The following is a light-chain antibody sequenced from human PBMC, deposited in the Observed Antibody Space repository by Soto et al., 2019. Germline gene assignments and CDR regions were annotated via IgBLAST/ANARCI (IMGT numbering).Light chain of an antibody. V-gene: IGKV3-20*01. J-gene: IGKJ3*01. CDR3: QHYVSSPLFT. CDR2: GAS. Sequence: EIVLTQSPGTLSLSPGEGVTLSCRASQSVSRNYVAWYLHNPGQAPMLLIYGASNRAAGVRDRFSGRGSRTDFTLTISRLEPEDFGIYSCQHYVSSPLFTFGTGTKLDVK. CDR1: QSVSRNY.